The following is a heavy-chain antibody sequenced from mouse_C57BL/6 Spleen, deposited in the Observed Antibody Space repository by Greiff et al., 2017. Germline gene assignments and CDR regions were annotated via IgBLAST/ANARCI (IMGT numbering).Heavy chain of an antibody. CDR2: IDPNSGGT. Sequence: QLQQPGAELVKPGASVKLSCKASGYTFTSYWMHWLKQRPGRGLEWIGRIDPNSGGTKYNEKFKSKATLTVDKPSSTAYMQLSSLTSEDSAVYYCARDDSNYVDYAMDYWGQGTSVTVSS. CDR3: ARDDSNYVDYAMDY. CDR1: GYTFTSYW. D-gene: IGHD2-5*01. V-gene: IGHV1-72*01. J-gene: IGHJ4*01.